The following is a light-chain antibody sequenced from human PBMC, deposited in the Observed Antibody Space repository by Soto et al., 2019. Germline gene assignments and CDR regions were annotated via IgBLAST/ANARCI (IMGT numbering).Light chain of an antibody. CDR3: QQHGSSSLT. Sequence: EIVVTQSPGTLSLSPGERATLSCRASQSVSSSYLAWYQQKPGQAPRLLIYGASSRATGIPDRFSGSGSGKCFPLTISRLEPEDFAVYYCQQHGSSSLTFGGGTKREIK. J-gene: IGKJ4*01. CDR2: GAS. V-gene: IGKV3-20*01. CDR1: QSVSSSY.